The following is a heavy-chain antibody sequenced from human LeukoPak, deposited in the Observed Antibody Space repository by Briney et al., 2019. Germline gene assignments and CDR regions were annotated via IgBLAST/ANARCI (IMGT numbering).Heavy chain of an antibody. Sequence: PGGSLRLSCAASGFTFDDYGMHWVRHAPGKGLEWVSGISWNSGNIVYADSVKGRFTISRDNAKNSLYLQMNSLRAEDTALYYCAKDRGVAVAGLDYWGQGTLVTVSS. D-gene: IGHD6-19*01. CDR1: GFTFDDYG. CDR2: ISWNSGNI. J-gene: IGHJ4*02. V-gene: IGHV3-9*01. CDR3: AKDRGVAVAGLDY.